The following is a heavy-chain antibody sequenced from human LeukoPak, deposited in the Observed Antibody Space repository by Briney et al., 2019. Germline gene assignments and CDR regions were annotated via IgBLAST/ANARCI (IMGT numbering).Heavy chain of an antibody. CDR2: IYYSGST. J-gene: IGHJ6*03. CDR3: ARGTTPGIFGVVIPMDV. V-gene: IGHV4-39*07. Sequence: PSETLSLTCTVSGGSISSSSYYWGWIRQPPGKGLEWIGSIYYSGSTYYNPSLKSRVTITVDTSKNQFSLKLSSVTAADTAVYYCARGTTPGIFGVVIPMDVWGKGTTVTVSS. CDR1: GGSISSSSYY. D-gene: IGHD3-3*01.